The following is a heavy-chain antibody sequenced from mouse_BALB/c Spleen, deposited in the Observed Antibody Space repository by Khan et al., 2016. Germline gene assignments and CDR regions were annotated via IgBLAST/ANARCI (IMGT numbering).Heavy chain of an antibody. CDR1: GYTFSSYW. D-gene: IGHD6-1*01. CDR3: ASTLYY. V-gene: IGHV1-9*01. J-gene: IGHJ2*01. CDR2: ILPGSGST. Sequence: QVQLQQSGAELMKPGASVKISCKATGYTFSSYWIEWVKQRPGHGLEWIGEILPGSGSTNYNEKFKGKATFTADTSSNTAYMELSSLTSEDSAVYYRASTLYYWGQGTTLTVSS.